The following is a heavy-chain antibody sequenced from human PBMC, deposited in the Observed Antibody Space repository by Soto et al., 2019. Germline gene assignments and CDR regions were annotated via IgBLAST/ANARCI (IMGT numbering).Heavy chain of an antibody. CDR3: ARDGEVASNLHWVDL. Sequence: QVQLQESGPRLVKPSETLSLTCSVSGGSISSYYWSWIRQPPGKGLEWIGYIYYTGNTNYNPSLKSRVTISVDTSKNQFSLNLSSLTAADTAVYYCARDGEVASNLHWVDLWGQGTLVTVSS. V-gene: IGHV4-59*01. CDR1: GGSISSYY. CDR2: IYYTGNT. D-gene: IGHD5-12*01. J-gene: IGHJ5*02.